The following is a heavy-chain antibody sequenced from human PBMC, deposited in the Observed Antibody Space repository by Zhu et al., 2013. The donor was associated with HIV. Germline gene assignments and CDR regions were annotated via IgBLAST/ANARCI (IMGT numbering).Heavy chain of an antibody. V-gene: IGHV1-2*02. CDR1: GYTFTGYY. CDR2: INPNSGGT. J-gene: IGHJ3*02. CDR3: ARESPELRHAFDI. Sequence: QVQLVQSGAEVKKPGASVEVSCKASGYTFTGYYMHWVRQAPGQGLEWMGWINPNSGGTNYAQKFQGRVTMTRDTSTSTAYMELRSLRSDDTAVYYCARESPELRHAFDIWGQGTMVTVSS. D-gene: IGHD3-16*01.